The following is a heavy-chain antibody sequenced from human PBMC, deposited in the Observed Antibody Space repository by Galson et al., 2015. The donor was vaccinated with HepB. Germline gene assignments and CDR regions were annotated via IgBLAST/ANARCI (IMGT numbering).Heavy chain of an antibody. CDR1: GFTFSSYS. D-gene: IGHD6-13*01. J-gene: IGHJ4*02. CDR2: ISSSSSYI. Sequence: SLRLSCAASGFTFSSYSMNWVRQAPGKGLEWVSSISSSSSYIYYADSVKGRFTISRDNAKNSLYLQMNSLRAEDTAVYYCARDPPGPREGIAAAPIDYWGQGTLVTVSS. V-gene: IGHV3-21*01. CDR3: ARDPPGPREGIAAAPIDY.